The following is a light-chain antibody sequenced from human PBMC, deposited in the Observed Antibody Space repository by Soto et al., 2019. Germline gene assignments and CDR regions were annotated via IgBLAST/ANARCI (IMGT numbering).Light chain of an antibody. J-gene: IGKJ1*01. CDR1: QSISRY. Sequence: DIQMTQSPSTLSVSLGDRITITCRASQSISRYLNWYQHKPGKAPKLLINAASSLERGVPSRFSGGGSGTDFTLNISSLQPDDFATYYCQQNYRATPWTFGLGTKMDIK. CDR3: QQNYRATPWT. CDR2: AAS. V-gene: IGKV1-39*01.